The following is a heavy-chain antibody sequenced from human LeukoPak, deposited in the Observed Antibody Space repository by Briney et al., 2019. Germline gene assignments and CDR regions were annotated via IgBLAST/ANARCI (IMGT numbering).Heavy chain of an antibody. CDR2: INPNSGGT. J-gene: IGHJ5*02. CDR3: ARSYSSSYYWFDP. V-gene: IGHV1-2*02. Sequence: ASLKLSCKASGYSFTGYYMNWVRQAPGQGLEWMGWINPNSGGTNYAQKFQGRVTMTRDTSISTAYMELRKLRSDDTAVYYCARSYSSSYYWFDPWGQGTLVTVSS. CDR1: GYSFTGYY. D-gene: IGHD6-13*01.